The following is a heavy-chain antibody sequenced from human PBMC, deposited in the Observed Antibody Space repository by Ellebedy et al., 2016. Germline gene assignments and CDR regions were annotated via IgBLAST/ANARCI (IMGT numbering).Heavy chain of an antibody. CDR3: AGGRINVIVRGYGMDV. CDR1: EFSFTNYW. J-gene: IGHJ6*02. V-gene: IGHV3-30-3*01. CDR2: ISNDGSNK. Sequence: GGSLRLSCTASEFSFTNYWISWVRQAPGKGLEWVAVISNDGSNKYYADSVKGRFSISRDNSKNTLDLQMNSLRAEDTAVYYCAGGRINVIVRGYGMDVWGQGTTVTVSS. D-gene: IGHD3-22*01.